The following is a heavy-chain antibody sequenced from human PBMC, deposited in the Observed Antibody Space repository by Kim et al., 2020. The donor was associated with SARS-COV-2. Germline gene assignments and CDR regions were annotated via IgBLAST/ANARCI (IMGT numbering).Heavy chain of an antibody. CDR2: IKSNADGGTT. CDR3: TTIPGYSGYMDLDY. J-gene: IGHJ4*02. Sequence: GGSLRLSCAASGFNFSNAWMSWVRQAPGKGLEWVGRIKSNADGGTTDYAAPVKGRFTISRDDSTERLFLQMNSLGVEDSGLYYCTTIPGYSGYMDLDYWGQGTLVTVSS. CDR1: GFNFSNAW. D-gene: IGHD5-12*01. V-gene: IGHV3-15*01.